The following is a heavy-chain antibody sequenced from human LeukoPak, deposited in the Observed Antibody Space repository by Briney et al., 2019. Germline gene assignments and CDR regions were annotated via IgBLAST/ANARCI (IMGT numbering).Heavy chain of an antibody. Sequence: SQTLSLTCAVSGGSISSGGYSWSWIRQPPGTGLEWIGYIYHSGSTYYNPSLKSRVTISVDRSKNQFSLKLSSVTAADTAVYYCARVPWDYYYYGMDVWGQGTTVTVSS. D-gene: IGHD7-27*01. CDR1: GGSISSGGYS. V-gene: IGHV4-30-2*01. CDR2: IYHSGST. J-gene: IGHJ6*02. CDR3: ARVPWDYYYYGMDV.